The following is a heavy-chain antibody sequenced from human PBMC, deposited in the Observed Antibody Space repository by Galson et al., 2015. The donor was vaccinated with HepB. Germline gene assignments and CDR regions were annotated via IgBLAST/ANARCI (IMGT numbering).Heavy chain of an antibody. Sequence: QSGAEVKKPGESLKISCKGSGYIFTNYWIGWVRQMPGKGLEWMGIVHPGDSDTLYSPSFQGQVTISADKSISTAYLQWSSLKASDTAMYYCARYYSSYDSSGYCGDYWGQGTLVTVSS. CDR3: ARYYSSYDSSGYCGDY. CDR2: VHPGDSDT. J-gene: IGHJ4*02. D-gene: IGHD3-22*01. V-gene: IGHV5-51*01. CDR1: GYIFTNYW.